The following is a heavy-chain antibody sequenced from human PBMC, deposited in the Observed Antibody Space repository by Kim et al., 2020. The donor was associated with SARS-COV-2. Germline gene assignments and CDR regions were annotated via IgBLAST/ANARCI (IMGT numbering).Heavy chain of an antibody. D-gene: IGHD3-22*01. CDR2: T. Sequence: TRYAQKCQGRVTMTSDTSTSTVYMELSRLRSEDTAVYYCAREAIEYYFDYWGQGTLVTVSS. V-gene: IGHV1-46*01. J-gene: IGHJ4*02. CDR3: AREAIEYYFDY.